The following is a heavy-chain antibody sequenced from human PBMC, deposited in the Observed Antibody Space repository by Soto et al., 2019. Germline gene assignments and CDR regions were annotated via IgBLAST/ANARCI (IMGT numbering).Heavy chain of an antibody. CDR2: IHHSGTT. Sequence: SETLSLTCAVSGGSISSSNWWHWVRQPPGKGLEWIGEIHHSGTTNYNPSLKSRVAISVDKSKNQFSLKLNSVTAADTAVYYCARVRQYCSGTSCYLDPWGQGTLVTVSS. CDR3: ARVRQYCSGTSCYLDP. V-gene: IGHV4-4*02. CDR1: GGSISSSNW. D-gene: IGHD2-2*01. J-gene: IGHJ5*02.